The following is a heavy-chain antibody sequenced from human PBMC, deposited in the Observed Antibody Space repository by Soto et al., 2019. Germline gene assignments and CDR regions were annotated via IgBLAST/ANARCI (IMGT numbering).Heavy chain of an antibody. CDR2: INDRGSI. V-gene: IGHV4-34*01. CDR3: ARESHDILSGPPWVWYFDL. Sequence: QVQLQQWGAGPLRPLETLSLTCGVSGGSFSGYYWAWIRQSPGKGLEWLGEINDRGSINYNPSLKSRVSISVDTSKNHYSLYLGSVTAADTAVYYCARESHDILSGPPWVWYFDLWGRGTLVTVSS. CDR1: GGSFSGYY. D-gene: IGHD3-9*01. J-gene: IGHJ2*01.